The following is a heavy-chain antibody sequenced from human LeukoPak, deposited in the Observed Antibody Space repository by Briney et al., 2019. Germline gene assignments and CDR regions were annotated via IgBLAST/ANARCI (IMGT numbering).Heavy chain of an antibody. Sequence: GGSLRLPCAASGFSVSSNYMNWVRQAPGKGLEWVSTFSGSVDTTYYADSVKGRFTISRDNSKNTLYLQMDTLTAEDTAVYYCAKDQGASSYSFDYWGRGTLVTVSS. V-gene: IGHV3-23*01. CDR2: FSGSVDTT. J-gene: IGHJ4*02. CDR3: AKDQGASSYSFDY. CDR1: GFSVSSNY. D-gene: IGHD1-26*01.